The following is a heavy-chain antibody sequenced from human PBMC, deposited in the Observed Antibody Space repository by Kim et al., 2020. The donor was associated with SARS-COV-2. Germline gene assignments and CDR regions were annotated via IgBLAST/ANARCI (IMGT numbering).Heavy chain of an antibody. CDR3: ANLWFGELEDAFDI. Sequence: SETLSLTCTVSGGSISSSSYYWGWIRQPPGKGLEWIGSIYYSGSTYYNPSLKSRVTISVDTSKNQFSLKLSSVTAADTAVYYCANLWFGELEDAFDIWGQGTMVTVSS. J-gene: IGHJ3*02. CDR1: GGSISSSSYY. CDR2: IYYSGST. D-gene: IGHD3-10*01. V-gene: IGHV4-39*01.